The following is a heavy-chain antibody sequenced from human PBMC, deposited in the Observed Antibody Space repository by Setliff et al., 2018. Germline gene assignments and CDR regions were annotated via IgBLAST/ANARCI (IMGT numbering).Heavy chain of an antibody. CDR3: ARDMGQPYYFES. D-gene: IGHD1-1*01. CDR1: GGSISSSSHY. V-gene: IGHV4-39*07. J-gene: IGHJ4*02. Sequence: PSETLSLTCTVSGGSISSSSHYCGWIRQPPGKGLEWIGSIYYTGSTYYNPSLKSRVTMSVDTSKRQFSLKLGSATAADTAVYYCARDMGQPYYFESWGLGTLVTVSS. CDR2: IYYTGST.